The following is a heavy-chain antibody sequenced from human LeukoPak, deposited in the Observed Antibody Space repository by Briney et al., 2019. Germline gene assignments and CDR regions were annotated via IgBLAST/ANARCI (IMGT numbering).Heavy chain of an antibody. CDR2: IYHSGST. D-gene: IGHD4-17*01. CDR1: GGSISSGGYS. CDR3: ARGDYGGTWDF. V-gene: IGHV4-30-2*01. Sequence: SETLPLTCAVSGGSISSGGYSWSWIRQPPGKGLEWIGYIYHSGSTYYNPSLKSRVTISVDRSKNQFSLKLSSVTAADTAVCYCARGDYGGTWDFWGQGTLVTVSS. J-gene: IGHJ4*02.